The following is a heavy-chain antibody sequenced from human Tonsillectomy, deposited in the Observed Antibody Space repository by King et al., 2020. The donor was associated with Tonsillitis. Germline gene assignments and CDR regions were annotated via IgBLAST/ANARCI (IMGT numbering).Heavy chain of an antibody. D-gene: IGHD1-1*01. CDR3: VTERSPRGAFDI. Sequence: VQLVESGGGLVQPGGSLRLSCSASGFTFNIYNMHWVRQAPGKGLEYVSVISSNGGSTYYAHSVKGRFTISRDNSKNTLYLQMSTLRPEDTAVYYCVTERSPRGAFDIWGQGTMVTVSS. V-gene: IGHV3-64D*06. CDR1: GFTFNIYN. CDR2: ISSNGGST. J-gene: IGHJ3*02.